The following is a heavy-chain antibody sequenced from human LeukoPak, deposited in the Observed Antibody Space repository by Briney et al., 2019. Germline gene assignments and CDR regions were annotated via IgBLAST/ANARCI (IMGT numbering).Heavy chain of an antibody. D-gene: IGHD5-18*01. V-gene: IGHV3-7*03. Sequence: PGGSLRLSCAASGFTFSSYWMTWVRQAPGKGLEWMANIKQDGSEKYYVDSVKGRFTISRDDAKNSLYLQMNSLRAEDTAVYYCARVSHTAIDYWGQGTLVTVSS. J-gene: IGHJ4*02. CDR2: IKQDGSEK. CDR3: ARVSHTAIDY. CDR1: GFTFSSYW.